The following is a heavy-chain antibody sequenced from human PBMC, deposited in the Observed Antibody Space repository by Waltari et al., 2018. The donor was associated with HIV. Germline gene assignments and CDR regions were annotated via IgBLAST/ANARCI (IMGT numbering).Heavy chain of an antibody. CDR1: GFSFGVDA. V-gene: IGHV3-30*03. D-gene: IGHD6-13*01. CDR3: ARDLAYSSTWPSY. CDR2: ISFEEAKK. Sequence: QVRLVESGGGVVQPGRSLRLSCEASGFSFGVDAMHWVRQTPDKGLEWVAGISFEEAKKNYIDSVKGRFTVSRDNSKNTMYLQMNNLRPDDTAVYYCARDLAYSSTWPSYWGQGTLVTVSS. J-gene: IGHJ4*02.